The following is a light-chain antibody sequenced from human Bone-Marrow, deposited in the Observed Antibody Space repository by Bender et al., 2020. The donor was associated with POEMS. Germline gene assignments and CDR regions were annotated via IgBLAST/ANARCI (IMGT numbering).Light chain of an antibody. V-gene: IGLV2-14*03. CDR1: DSDIAMFKS. J-gene: IGLJ1*01. CDR3: SSYSSINIYV. Sequence: QSALTQPASVSGSPGQSITISCTGTDSDIAMFKSVSWYQQSPGKAPRLMIYDVSHRPSGVSDRFSGSKSANTASLTIYGLQTEDEADYYCSSYSSINIYVFGTGTKVTVL. CDR2: DVS.